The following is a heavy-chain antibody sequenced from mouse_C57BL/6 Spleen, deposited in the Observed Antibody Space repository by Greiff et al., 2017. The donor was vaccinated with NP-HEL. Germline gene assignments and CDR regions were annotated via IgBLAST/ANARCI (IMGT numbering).Heavy chain of an antibody. Sequence: EVQVVESGGGLVKPGGSLKLSCAASGFTFSDYGMHWVRQAPEKGLEWVAYISSGSSTIYYADTVKGRFTISRDNSKNTLFRQMTSLRSEDTAMYYCARPDYGNYDYAMDYWGQGTSVTVSS. J-gene: IGHJ4*01. CDR1: GFTFSDYG. D-gene: IGHD2-1*01. CDR2: ISSGSSTI. V-gene: IGHV5-17*01. CDR3: ARPDYGNYDYAMDY.